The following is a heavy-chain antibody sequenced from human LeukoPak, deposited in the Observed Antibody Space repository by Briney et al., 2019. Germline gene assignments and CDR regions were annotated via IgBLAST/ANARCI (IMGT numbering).Heavy chain of an antibody. D-gene: IGHD2-2*01. CDR1: GGTFSSYA. V-gene: IGHV1-69*13. Sequence: GASVKVSCKASGGTFSSYAISWVRQAPGQGLEWMGGIIPIFGTANYAQKFQGRVTITADESTSTAYMELSSLRSEDTAVYYCATGHKYALVAYWGQGTLVTVSS. CDR3: ATGHKYALVAY. CDR2: IIPIFGTA. J-gene: IGHJ4*02.